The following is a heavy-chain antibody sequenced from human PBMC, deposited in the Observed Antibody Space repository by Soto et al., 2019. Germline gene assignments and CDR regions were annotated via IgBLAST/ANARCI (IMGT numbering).Heavy chain of an antibody. Sequence: VQLVQSGAEVKKPGESLKISCTGSGYKFTNFWIARVRQMPGKGLEWMGIIYPGDSDTRYSPSFKGQVTISADNSINTAYLQWRSLKASDTAIYYCARGHTGISNPYYSDYWGQGTLLSVSS. V-gene: IGHV5-51*01. CDR1: GYKFTNFW. CDR2: IYPGDSDT. CDR3: ARGHTGISNPYYSDY. D-gene: IGHD3-3*02. J-gene: IGHJ4*02.